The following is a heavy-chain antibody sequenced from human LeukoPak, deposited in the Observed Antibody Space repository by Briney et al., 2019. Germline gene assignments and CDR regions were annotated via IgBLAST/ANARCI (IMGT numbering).Heavy chain of an antibody. CDR3: ARGYSSWNP. D-gene: IGHD6-13*01. V-gene: IGHV4-59*01. CDR1: GGSISIYY. J-gene: IGHJ1*01. Sequence: SETLSLTCTVSGGSISIYYWSRIRQPPGKGLEWIGYIYYSGSTNYNPSLKSRVTISVDTSKNQFSLKLSSVTAADTAVYYCARGYSSWNPWGQGTLVTVSS. CDR2: IYYSGST.